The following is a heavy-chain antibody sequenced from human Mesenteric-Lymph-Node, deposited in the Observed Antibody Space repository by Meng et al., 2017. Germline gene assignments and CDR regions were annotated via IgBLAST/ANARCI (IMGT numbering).Heavy chain of an antibody. CDR1: GYTFTSDA. V-gene: IGHV1-3*01. J-gene: IGHJ4*02. Sequence: QVRLLQLGAEVKKPVASVKVSCKASGYTFTSDAMHWVRQAPGQRLEWMGWLNAGNGNTKYSQKFQGRVTITRDTSISTAYMELSSLRSDDAAIYYCVRANLGSADYWGQGTLVTVSS. CDR3: VRANLGSADY. CDR2: LNAGNGNT. D-gene: IGHD7-27*01.